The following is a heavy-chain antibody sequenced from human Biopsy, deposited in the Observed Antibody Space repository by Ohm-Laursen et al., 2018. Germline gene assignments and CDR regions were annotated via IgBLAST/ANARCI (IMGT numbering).Heavy chain of an antibody. CDR3: ARGTFRYDSSGYSWLDP. J-gene: IGHJ5*02. Sequence: SLRLSCAASGFTFSSYDMHWVRQVPGKGLEWVSAIGTAADIYYSGSVKGRFTISRENAKNSLYLQMNSLRAGDTAVYYCARGTFRYDSSGYSWLDPWGQGPRSPSPQ. D-gene: IGHD3-22*01. V-gene: IGHV3-13*01. CDR2: IGTAADI. CDR1: GFTFSSYD.